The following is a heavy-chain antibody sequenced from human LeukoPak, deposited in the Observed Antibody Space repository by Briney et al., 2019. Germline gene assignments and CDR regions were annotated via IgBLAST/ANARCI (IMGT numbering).Heavy chain of an antibody. CDR1: GGSFSGYY. V-gene: IGHV4-34*01. CDR3: ASRGGSYFLRH. J-gene: IGHJ1*01. CDR2: NNHSGST. Sequence: SETLSLTCAVYGGSFSGYYWSWLRQPPGKGLEWIGENNHSGSTNDNPTLKSRVTISVDTSKNQFSLKLSSVTAAYTAVYYCASRGGSYFLRHWGQGTLVTVSS. D-gene: IGHD1-26*01.